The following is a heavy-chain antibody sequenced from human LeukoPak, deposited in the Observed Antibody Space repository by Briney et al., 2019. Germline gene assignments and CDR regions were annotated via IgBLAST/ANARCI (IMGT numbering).Heavy chain of an antibody. CDR3: ARDSGHWFDP. D-gene: IGHD3-10*01. V-gene: IGHV1-46*01. Sequence: GASVKVSCKASGYSFTSYYIQWVRQAPGQGLEWMGIINPSGGFTNYAQKFQGRVTLTRDTSTSTVYMDLTSLKSEDTAVYYCARDSGHWFDPWGQGTLVTVSS. CDR2: INPSGGFT. CDR1: GYSFTSYY. J-gene: IGHJ5*02.